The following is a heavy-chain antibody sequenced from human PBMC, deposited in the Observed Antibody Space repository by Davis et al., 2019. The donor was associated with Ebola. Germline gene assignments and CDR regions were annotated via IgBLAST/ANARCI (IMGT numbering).Heavy chain of an antibody. J-gene: IGHJ4*02. CDR3: ARGHNYGFEY. CDR1: GYTFTGYN. CDR2: VISNSGGT. V-gene: IGHV1-2*06. Sequence: ASVKVSCKASGYTFTGYNIHWVRQAPGHGLEWMGRVISNSGGTNYAQNFQGRVTMSRDTSISTAYMELSRLTSDDTAVYYCARGHNYGFEYWGQGTLVTVSS. D-gene: IGHD5-18*01.